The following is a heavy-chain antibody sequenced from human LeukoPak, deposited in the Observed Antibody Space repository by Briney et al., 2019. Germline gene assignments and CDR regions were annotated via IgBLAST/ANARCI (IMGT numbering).Heavy chain of an antibody. D-gene: IGHD1-7*01. CDR2: INTNGGAT. CDR1: GFTFSSYA. V-gene: IGHV3-64*01. Sequence: GGSLRLSCAASGFTFSSYAMYWVRQAPGKGLEYVSGINTNGGATFYAKSVKGRFTISRDDSKNTLYLHMGSLRGEDMAVYYCARAQTGATSYFFDGWGQGTLVTVSS. J-gene: IGHJ4*02. CDR3: ARAQTGATSYFFDG.